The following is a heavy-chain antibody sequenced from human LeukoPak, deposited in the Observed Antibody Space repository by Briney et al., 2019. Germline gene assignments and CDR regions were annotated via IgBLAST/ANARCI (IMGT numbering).Heavy chain of an antibody. J-gene: IGHJ4*02. CDR2: INPNSGGT. V-gene: IGHV1-2*02. CDR1: GYTFTGYY. Sequence: ASVKVSCKASGYTFTGYYMHWVRQAPGQGLEWMGWINPNSGGTNYAQKFQGRVTMTRDTSISTAYMELSRLRSDDTAVYYCARGARISPSRIAARHFDYWGQGTLVTVSS. CDR3: ARGARISPSRIAARHFDY. D-gene: IGHD6-6*01.